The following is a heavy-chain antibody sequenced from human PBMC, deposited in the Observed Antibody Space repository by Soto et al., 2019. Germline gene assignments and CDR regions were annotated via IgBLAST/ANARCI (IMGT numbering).Heavy chain of an antibody. Sequence: PGGSLRLSCAASGFTFSSYGMHWVRQAPGKGLEWVAVIWYDGSNKYYADSVKGRFTISRDNSKNTLYLQMNSLRAEDTAVYYCASELGELSLYYWGQGTLVTVSS. V-gene: IGHV3-33*01. J-gene: IGHJ4*02. CDR3: ASELGELSLYY. D-gene: IGHD3-16*02. CDR1: GFTFSSYG. CDR2: IWYDGSNK.